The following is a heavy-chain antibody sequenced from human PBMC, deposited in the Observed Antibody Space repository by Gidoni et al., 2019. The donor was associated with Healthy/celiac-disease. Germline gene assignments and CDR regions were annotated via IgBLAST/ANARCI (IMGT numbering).Heavy chain of an antibody. Sequence: QVQLVESGGGVVQPGRSLSLSCAASGFTFSSYAMHWVRQAPGKGLEWVAVISDDGSNKYYADSVKGRFTISRDNSKNTLYLQMNSLRAEDTAVYYCAREREVAMAYYFDYWGQGTLVTVSS. J-gene: IGHJ4*02. CDR1: GFTFSSYA. V-gene: IGHV3-30-3*01. CDR3: AREREVAMAYYFDY. CDR2: ISDDGSNK. D-gene: IGHD5-18*01.